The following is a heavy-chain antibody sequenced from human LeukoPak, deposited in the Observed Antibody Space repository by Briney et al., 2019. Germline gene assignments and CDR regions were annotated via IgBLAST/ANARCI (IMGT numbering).Heavy chain of an antibody. Sequence: GGSLRLSCTASGFTFSSYGMHWVRQAPGKGLERVAVIWYDGSNKYYADSVKGRFTISRDNSKNTLYLQMNSLRAEDTAVYYCARDLAVGYYYYGMDVWGQGTTVTVSS. CDR1: GFTFSSYG. CDR3: ARDLAVGYYYYGMDV. CDR2: IWYDGSNK. J-gene: IGHJ6*02. D-gene: IGHD6-19*01. V-gene: IGHV3-33*01.